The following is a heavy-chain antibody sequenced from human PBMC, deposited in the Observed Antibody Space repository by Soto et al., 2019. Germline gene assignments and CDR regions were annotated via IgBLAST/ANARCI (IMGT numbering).Heavy chain of an antibody. Sequence: PSETLSLTCTVSGGSISSGDYYWSWIRQPPGKGLEWIGYIYYSGSTYYNPSLKSRVTISVDTSKNQFSLKLSSVTAADTAVYYCARAGSSGGWFDPWGQGTLVTVSS. D-gene: IGHD6-6*01. CDR3: ARAGSSGGWFDP. V-gene: IGHV4-30-4*01. CDR1: GGSISSGDYY. CDR2: IYYSGST. J-gene: IGHJ5*02.